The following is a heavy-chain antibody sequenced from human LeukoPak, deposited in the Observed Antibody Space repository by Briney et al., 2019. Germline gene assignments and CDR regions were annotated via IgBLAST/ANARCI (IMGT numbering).Heavy chain of an antibody. Sequence: ASVKVSCKASGYTFTNYYMHWVRQAPGQGLAWMGIINSSGGSTNYAQKFQGRVTMTRDTATSTVYMDLSSLRSEDTAVYYCASGYSYGPFDYWGQGTTVTVSS. D-gene: IGHD5-18*01. CDR3: ASGYSYGPFDY. CDR2: INSSGGST. CDR1: GYTFTNYY. V-gene: IGHV1-46*01. J-gene: IGHJ4*03.